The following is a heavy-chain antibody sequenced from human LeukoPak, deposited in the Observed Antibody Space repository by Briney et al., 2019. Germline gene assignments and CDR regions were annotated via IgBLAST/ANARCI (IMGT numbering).Heavy chain of an antibody. V-gene: IGHV1-24*01. D-gene: IGHD3-22*01. CDR2: FDPEDGET. Sequence: GASVKVSCKVSGYILTELSMHWVRQAPGKGLEWMGGFDPEDGETIYAQKFQGRITMTEDTSTDTAYMELSRLRSDDTAVYYCAIDRAPFHYYDSSGYPRWGLHYWGQGTLVTVSS. J-gene: IGHJ4*02. CDR3: AIDRAPFHYYDSSGYPRWGLHY. CDR1: GYILTELS.